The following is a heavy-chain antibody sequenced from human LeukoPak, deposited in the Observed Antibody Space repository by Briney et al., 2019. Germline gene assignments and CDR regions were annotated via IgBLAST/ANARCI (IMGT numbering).Heavy chain of an antibody. V-gene: IGHV1-2*02. CDR3: ARDGPAQMVDLDY. CDR1: GYTFSGTGWY. CDR2: IHPNNGDT. D-gene: IGHD3-10*01. J-gene: IGHJ4*02. Sequence: ASVKVSCKASGYTFSGTGWYLYWLRQAPGQGLECMGWIHPNNGDTAYAQKFEGRVAMTRDTSISTAYMDLRRLRPDDTAVYFCARDGPAQMVDLDYWGQGTLVTVSS.